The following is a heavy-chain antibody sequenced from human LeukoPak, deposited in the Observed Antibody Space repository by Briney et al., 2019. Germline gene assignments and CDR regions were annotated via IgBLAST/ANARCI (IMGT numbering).Heavy chain of an antibody. CDR3: ARRSIVVVPAAPFDY. CDR2: IYYSWST. D-gene: IGHD2-2*01. J-gene: IGHJ4*02. Sequence: SQTLSLTCTVSGGSISSGDHYWSWIRQPPGKGLEWIGYIYYSWSTYYNPSLKSRVTISEDTSKNQFSLKLSSVTAADTAVYYCARRSIVVVPAAPFDYWGQGTLVTVSS. V-gene: IGHV4-30-4*01. CDR1: GGSISSGDHY.